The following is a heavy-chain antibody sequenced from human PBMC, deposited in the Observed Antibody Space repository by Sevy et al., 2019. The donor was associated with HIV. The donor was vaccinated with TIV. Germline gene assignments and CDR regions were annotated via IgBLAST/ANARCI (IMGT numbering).Heavy chain of an antibody. CDR2: FSFGCGRI. J-gene: IGHJ4*02. CDR3: AREGCTQPHDY. Sequence: GGSLRLSCAASGFTFAKYSMSWLRQAPGKGLEWVSTFSFGCGRINYADSVKGRFTISRDDSKNTLYLQMNSLRAEDTATYFCAREGCTQPHDYWGQGTLDTVSS. CDR1: GFTFAKYS. V-gene: IGHV3-23*01.